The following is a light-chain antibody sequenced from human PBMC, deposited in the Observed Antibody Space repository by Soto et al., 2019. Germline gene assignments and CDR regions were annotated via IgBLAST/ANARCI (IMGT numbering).Light chain of an antibody. V-gene: IGLV2-14*01. CDR3: CSYTDNATPV. Sequence: QSALTQPASVSGSLGQSVTISCTGSNSDVGGYDYVSWFQQHPGKAPQLIIFDVFNRPSGVSSRFSGSKSGYTASLTISVPQAEDEADYYCCSYTDNATPVLGGGTKVTVL. CDR1: NSDVGGYDY. J-gene: IGLJ2*01. CDR2: DVF.